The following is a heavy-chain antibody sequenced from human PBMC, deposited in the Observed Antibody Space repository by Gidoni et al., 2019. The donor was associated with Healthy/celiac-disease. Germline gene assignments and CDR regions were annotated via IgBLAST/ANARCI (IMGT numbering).Heavy chain of an antibody. CDR2: IYYSGST. J-gene: IGHJ4*02. CDR1: GGSISSGGYY. Sequence: QVQLQESGPGLVKPSQTLSLPCTVSGGSISSGGYYWSWIRQHPGKGLEWIGYIYYSGSTYYNTSIKSRVTISVDTSKNQFSLKLSSVTAADTAVYYCARVGSPVFGGREYFDYWGQGTLVTVSS. CDR3: ARVGSPVFGGREYFDY. V-gene: IGHV4-31*03. D-gene: IGHD3-3*01.